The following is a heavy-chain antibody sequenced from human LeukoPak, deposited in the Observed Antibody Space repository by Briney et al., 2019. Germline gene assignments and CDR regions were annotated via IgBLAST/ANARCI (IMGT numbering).Heavy chain of an antibody. D-gene: IGHD2-15*01. CDR3: ARDTHSCFDY. CDR1: GFTFSGYW. J-gene: IGHJ4*01. Sequence: QPGRSLRPSCAASGFTFSGYWMHWVRQAPGKGLVWVAGIDNLGRSTYSADSAKGRFTISRDNAKSTLYLQMISLRAEDTAVYYCARDTHSCFDYWGHGAPVTVSS. V-gene: IGHV3-74*01. CDR2: IDNLGRST.